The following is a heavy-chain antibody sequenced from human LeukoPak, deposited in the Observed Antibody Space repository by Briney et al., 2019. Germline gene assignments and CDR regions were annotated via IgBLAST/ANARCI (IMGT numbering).Heavy chain of an antibody. CDR3: AKDAHPTVTTRFDYFDY. Sequence: PGGSLRLSCAASGFTFSGSAMHWVRQASGKGLEWVGRIRSKANSYATAYAASVKGRFTISRDDSKNTAYLQMNSLKTEDTAVYYCAKDAHPTVTTRFDYFDYWGQGTLVTVSS. J-gene: IGHJ4*02. V-gene: IGHV3-73*01. CDR1: GFTFSGSA. D-gene: IGHD4-11*01. CDR2: IRSKANSYAT.